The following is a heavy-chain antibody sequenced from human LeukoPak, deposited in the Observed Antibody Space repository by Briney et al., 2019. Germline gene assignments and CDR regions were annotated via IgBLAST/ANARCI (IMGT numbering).Heavy chain of an antibody. D-gene: IGHD1-7*01. CDR1: GFTFSSYI. CDR3: AKANWNYGLYNWFDP. J-gene: IGHJ5*02. V-gene: IGHV3-23*01. Sequence: PGGSLRLSCAASGFTFSSYIMNWVRQAPGKGLEWVSAISGSGGSTYYADSVKGRFTISRDNSKNKLYLQMNRLRDEATAVYYCAKANWNYGLYNWFDPWGQGTLVTVSS. CDR2: ISGSGGST.